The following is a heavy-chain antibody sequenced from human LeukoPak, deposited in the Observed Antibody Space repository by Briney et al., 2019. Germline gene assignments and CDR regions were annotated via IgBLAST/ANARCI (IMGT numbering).Heavy chain of an antibody. CDR2: FDPEDGET. J-gene: IGHJ4*02. CDR3: ARVDFDY. Sequence: ASVKVSCKVSGYTLTELSMHWVRQAPGKGLEWMGGFDPEDGETIYAQKFQGRVTMTRDTSTSTVYMELSSLRSEDTAVYYCARVDFDYWGQGTLVTVSS. CDR1: GYTLTELS. V-gene: IGHV1-24*01.